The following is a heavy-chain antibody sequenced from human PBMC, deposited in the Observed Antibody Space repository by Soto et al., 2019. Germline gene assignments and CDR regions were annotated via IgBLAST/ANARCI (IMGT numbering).Heavy chain of an antibody. D-gene: IGHD4-17*01. Sequence: ASVKVSCKASGYTFTIYGISWVRQAPGQGLEWMGWMNAYSGKTDYAQKFQGRVTMTTDTFTSTAYMDLRSLSSDDTAVYYCVRDRLTVTGTKCFDYWGQGTMVTVSS. V-gene: IGHV1-18*01. CDR3: VRDRLTVTGTKCFDY. CDR1: GYTFTIYG. J-gene: IGHJ4*02. CDR2: MNAYSGKT.